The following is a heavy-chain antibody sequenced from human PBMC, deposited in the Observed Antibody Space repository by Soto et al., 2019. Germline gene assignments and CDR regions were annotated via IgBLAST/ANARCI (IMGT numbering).Heavy chain of an antibody. D-gene: IGHD2-2*01. CDR3: AKGYCTSTSCYYGMDV. CDR2: ISGSGGST. Sequence: GGSLRLSCAASGFTFSTYAMSWVRRAPGKGLEWVSAISGSGGSTYYADSVKGRFTISRDNSKNTLYLQMNSLRAEDTAVYYCAKGYCTSTSCYYGMDVWGQGTTVTVSS. J-gene: IGHJ6*02. CDR1: GFTFSTYA. V-gene: IGHV3-23*01.